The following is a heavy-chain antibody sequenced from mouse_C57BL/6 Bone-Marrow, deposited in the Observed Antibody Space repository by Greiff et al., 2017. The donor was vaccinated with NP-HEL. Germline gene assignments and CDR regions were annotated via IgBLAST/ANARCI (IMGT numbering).Heavy chain of an antibody. D-gene: IGHD1-1*01. V-gene: IGHV5-4*03. J-gene: IGHJ3*01. CDR3: ARKNYYGSSLLAY. CDR1: GFTFSSYA. CDR2: ISDGGSYT. Sequence: EVMLVESGGGLVKPGGSLKLSCAASGFTFSSYAMSWVRQTPEKRLEWVATISDGGSYTYYPDNVKGRFTISRDNAKNNLYLQMSHLKSEDTAMYYCARKNYYGSSLLAYWGQGTLVTVSA.